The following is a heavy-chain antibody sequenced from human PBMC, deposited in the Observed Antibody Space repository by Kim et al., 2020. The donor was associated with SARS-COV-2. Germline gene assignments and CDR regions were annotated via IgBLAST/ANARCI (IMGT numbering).Heavy chain of an antibody. V-gene: IGHV4-39*07. Sequence: SETLSLTCTVSGGSISSSSYYWGWIRQPPGKGLEWIGSIYYSGSTYYNPSLKSRVTISVDTSKNQFSLKLSSVTAADTAVYYCARAAADTFRAFDIWGQGTMVTVSS. D-gene: IGHD6-13*01. J-gene: IGHJ3*02. CDR2: IYYSGST. CDR3: ARAAADTFRAFDI. CDR1: GGSISSSSYY.